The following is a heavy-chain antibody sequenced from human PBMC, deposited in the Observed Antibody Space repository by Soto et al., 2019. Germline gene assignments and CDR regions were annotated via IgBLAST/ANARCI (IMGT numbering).Heavy chain of an antibody. CDR2: INPSGGST. D-gene: IGHD2-2*01. V-gene: IGHV1-46*01. Sequence: ASVKVSCKASGYTFTSYYMHWVRQAPGQGLEWMGIINPSGGSTSYAQKFQGRVTMTRDTSTSTVYMELSSLRSEDTAVYYCAREYLNDIVVVPAAIGKSKPSDYWGQGTLVTVSS. CDR3: AREYLNDIVVVPAAIGKSKPSDY. J-gene: IGHJ4*02. CDR1: GYTFTSYY.